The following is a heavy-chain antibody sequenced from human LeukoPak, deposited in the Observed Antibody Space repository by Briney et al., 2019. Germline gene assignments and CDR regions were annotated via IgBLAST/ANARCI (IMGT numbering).Heavy chain of an antibody. CDR1: GGSISSYY. V-gene: IGHV4-59*08. J-gene: IGHJ5*02. CDR2: IYYSGST. Sequence: PSETLSLTCTVSGGSISSYYWSWIRQPPGKGLEWIGYIYYSGSTSYNPSLKSRVTISVDTSKNQFSLKLSSVTAADTAVYYCARRKNYYDSSGSGWFDPWGQGTLVTVSS. CDR3: ARRKNYYDSSGSGWFDP. D-gene: IGHD3-22*01.